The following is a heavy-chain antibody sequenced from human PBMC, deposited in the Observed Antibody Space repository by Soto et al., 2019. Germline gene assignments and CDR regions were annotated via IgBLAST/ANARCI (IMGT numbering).Heavy chain of an antibody. CDR1: GFTFSTYA. D-gene: IGHD3-16*01. CDR2: IYSGGST. J-gene: IGHJ6*02. CDR3: ARDLEVLGYGMDV. V-gene: IGHV3-66*01. Sequence: GGSLRLSCAASGFTFSTYAMIWVRQAPGKGLEWVSVIYSGGSTYYADSVKGRFTISRDNSKNTLYLQMNSLRAEDTAVYYCARDLEVLGYGMDVWGQGTTVTVSS.